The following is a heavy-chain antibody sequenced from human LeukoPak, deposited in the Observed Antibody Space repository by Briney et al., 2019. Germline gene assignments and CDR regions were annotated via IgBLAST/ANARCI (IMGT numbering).Heavy chain of an antibody. Sequence: GGSLRLSCAASGFTFSSYSMNWVRQAPGKGLEWISYITSSSNAMCYADSVEGRFIISRDNAKNSLYLQMSRLRDEDTAVYYCARDIYYSFDYWGQGTLVTVSS. J-gene: IGHJ4*01. V-gene: IGHV3-48*02. CDR2: ITSSSNAM. CDR1: GFTFSSYS. CDR3: ARDIYYSFDY. D-gene: IGHD3-10*01.